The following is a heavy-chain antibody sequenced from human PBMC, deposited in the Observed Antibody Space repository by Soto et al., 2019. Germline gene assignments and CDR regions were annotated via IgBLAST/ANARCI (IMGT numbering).Heavy chain of an antibody. Sequence: QVHLVESGGGVVQPGRSLRLSCEASGFTFNSYPIHWVRQASGKGLEWVAVISYDGRNDYYGDSVRGRFTISRDNSKNTVYLQMNSLTPEDTAVYYCARDPYFDYWGQGTLVTVSS. CDR3: ARDPYFDY. CDR2: ISYDGRND. J-gene: IGHJ4*02. CDR1: GFTFNSYP. V-gene: IGHV3-30*04.